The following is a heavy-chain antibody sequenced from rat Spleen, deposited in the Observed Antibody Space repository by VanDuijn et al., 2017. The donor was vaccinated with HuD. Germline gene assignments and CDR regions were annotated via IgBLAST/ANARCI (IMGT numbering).Heavy chain of an antibody. Sequence: EVQLVESGGGLVQPGRSMKLSCAASGLSFSNYDMAWVRQAPTKGLEWVASISFDGSCTYYRDSVKGRFTISRDNAKSTLYLQMDSLRSEDTATYYCVRQWDYWGQGVMVTVSS. V-gene: IGHV5-25*01. CDR3: VRQWDY. CDR2: ISFDGSCT. CDR1: GLSFSNYD. J-gene: IGHJ2*01.